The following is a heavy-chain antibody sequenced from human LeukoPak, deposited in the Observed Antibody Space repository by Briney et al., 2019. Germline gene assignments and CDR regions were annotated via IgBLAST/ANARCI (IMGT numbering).Heavy chain of an antibody. CDR2: IKKDGSEK. CDR3: ARDRSYSSSSGPGLDY. V-gene: IGHV3-7*01. CDR1: GFTFSSYW. J-gene: IGHJ4*02. Sequence: PGGSLRLSCAASGFTFSSYWMSWVRQAPGKGLEWVANIKKDGSEKYYVDSVKGRFTISRDNAKNSLYLQVNSLRAEDTAVYYCARDRSYSSSSGPGLDYWGQGTLATVSS. D-gene: IGHD6-6*01.